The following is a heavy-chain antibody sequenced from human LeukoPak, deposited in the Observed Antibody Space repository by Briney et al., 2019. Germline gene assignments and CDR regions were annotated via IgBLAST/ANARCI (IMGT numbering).Heavy chain of an antibody. CDR2: IKQDGSEE. CDR1: GFTFSSFW. Sequence: PGGSLRLSCAASGFTFSSFWMSWVRQAPGKGLEWVANIKQDGSEEYYVDSVKGRFTISRDNAKNSLYLQMNSLRAEDTAVYCCARWEGNGYYFDYRGQGTLVTVSS. D-gene: IGHD3-22*01. J-gene: IGHJ4*02. CDR3: ARWEGNGYYFDY. V-gene: IGHV3-7*01.